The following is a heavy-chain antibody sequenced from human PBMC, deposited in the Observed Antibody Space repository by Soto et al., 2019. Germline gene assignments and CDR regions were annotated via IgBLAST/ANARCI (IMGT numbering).Heavy chain of an antibody. V-gene: IGHV3-23*01. Sequence: EVQLLESGGGLVQPGGSLRLSCAASGFTFSNYAMSWVRQAPGKGLEWVSAISGSGGSTYYADSVKGRFTISRDNSKNTLYLQMNSMRAEDTAVYYCAKDAIGYCIRTSCYSFDYWGQGTLVTVSS. CDR3: AKDAIGYCIRTSCYSFDY. J-gene: IGHJ4*02. CDR1: GFTFSNYA. D-gene: IGHD2-2*01. CDR2: ISGSGGST.